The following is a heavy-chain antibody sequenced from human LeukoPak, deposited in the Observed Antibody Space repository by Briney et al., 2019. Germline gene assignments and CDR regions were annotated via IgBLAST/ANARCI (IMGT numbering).Heavy chain of an antibody. CDR3: ARDTGIAARTRVFDY. D-gene: IGHD6-6*01. CDR2: IYYSGST. J-gene: IGHJ4*02. CDR1: GGSISSGGYY. Sequence: PSETLSLTCSVSGGSISSGGYYWSWIRQHPGKGLEWIGYIYYSGSTYYNPSLKSRVTISVDTSKNQFSLKLSSVTAADTAVYYCARDTGIAARTRVFDYWGQGTLVTVSS. V-gene: IGHV4-31*03.